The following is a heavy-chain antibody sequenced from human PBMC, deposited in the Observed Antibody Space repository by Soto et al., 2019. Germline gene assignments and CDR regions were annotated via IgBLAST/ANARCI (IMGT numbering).Heavy chain of an antibody. J-gene: IGHJ4*02. CDR3: ARRKDSRGGWVYFDY. D-gene: IGHD6-19*01. CDR2: INHSGSS. Sequence: PSETLSLTCAVYGGSFSGYYWSWIRQPPGKGLEWIGEINHSGSSNYNPSLKSRVTISVDTSKNQFSLKLSSVTAADTAVYYCARRKDSRGGWVYFDYWGQGTLVTVSS. CDR1: GGSFSGYY. V-gene: IGHV4-34*01.